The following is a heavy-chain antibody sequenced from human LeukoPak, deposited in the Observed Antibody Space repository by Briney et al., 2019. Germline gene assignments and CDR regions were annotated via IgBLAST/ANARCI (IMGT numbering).Heavy chain of an antibody. CDR3: AREATGTTWSLFDY. V-gene: IGHV1-69*04. J-gene: IGHJ4*02. Sequence: SVKVSCKASGGTVSSYAISWVLQAPGQGLEWMGRIIPILGIANYAQKFQGRVTITADKSTSTAYMELSSLRSEDTAVYYCAREATGTTWSLFDYWGQGTLVTVSS. CDR1: GGTVSSYA. D-gene: IGHD1-1*01. CDR2: IIPILGIA.